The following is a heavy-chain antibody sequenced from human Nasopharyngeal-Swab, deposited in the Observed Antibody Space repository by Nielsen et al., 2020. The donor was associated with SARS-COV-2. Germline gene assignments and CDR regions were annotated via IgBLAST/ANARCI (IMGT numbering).Heavy chain of an antibody. CDR3: ARNAIAAAFDP. CDR1: GYSFTSYW. Sequence: KVSCKGSGYSFTSYWIGWVRQVPGKGLEWMGIIYPGDSDTRYSPSFQGQVTISADKSISTAYLQWSSLKASDTAMYYCARNAIAAAFDPWGQGTLVTVSS. J-gene: IGHJ5*02. D-gene: IGHD6-13*01. CDR2: IYPGDSDT. V-gene: IGHV5-51*01.